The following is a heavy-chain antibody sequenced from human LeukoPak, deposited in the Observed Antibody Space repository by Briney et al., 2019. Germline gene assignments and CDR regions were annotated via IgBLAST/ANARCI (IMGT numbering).Heavy chain of an antibody. V-gene: IGHV1-18*01. CDR3: ARGVTIFGVRNWFDP. Sequence: ASVKVSCKTSGYTFDSFGVSWVRQAPGQGLQWMGWVSGVNGDTKYAQKVKGRVTMTTDTSTSTAYMELRSLRSEDTAVYYCARGVTIFGVRNWFDPWGQGTLVTVSS. D-gene: IGHD3-3*01. CDR2: VSGVNGDT. J-gene: IGHJ5*02. CDR1: GYTFDSFG.